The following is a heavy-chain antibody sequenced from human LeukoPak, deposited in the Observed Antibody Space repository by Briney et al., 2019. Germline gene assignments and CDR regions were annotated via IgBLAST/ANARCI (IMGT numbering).Heavy chain of an antibody. CDR2: INTDGRIT. D-gene: IGHD2-15*01. CDR1: GFTFSDYW. Sequence: GGSLRLSCAASGFTFSDYWIHWVRHAPGKGLVRVSRINTDGRITKYADSVKGRFSITRDNARNSLFLQMNSLRAEDTAVYYCAREDGYCSGGNCYSYFVSWGQGTLVTVSS. J-gene: IGHJ4*02. V-gene: IGHV3-74*01. CDR3: AREDGYCSGGNCYSYFVS.